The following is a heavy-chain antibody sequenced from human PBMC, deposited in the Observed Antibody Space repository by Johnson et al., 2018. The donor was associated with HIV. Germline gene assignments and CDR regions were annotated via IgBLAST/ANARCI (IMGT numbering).Heavy chain of an antibody. J-gene: IGHJ3*02. CDR1: GFTFNNTW. CDR2: IKSEADGGTT. Sequence: VQLVESGGGLVKPGGSLRLSCATSGFTFNNTWMSWVRQAPGKGLEWLGHIKSEADGGTTDYAAPVKGKFIISRDDSKTTLYLQINSLKSEDTAVYYCATEPNAFDIWGPGTVVTVSS. CDR3: ATEPNAFDI. V-gene: IGHV3-15*01.